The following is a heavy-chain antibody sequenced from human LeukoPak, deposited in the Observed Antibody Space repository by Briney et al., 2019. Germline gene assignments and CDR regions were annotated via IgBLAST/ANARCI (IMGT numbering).Heavy chain of an antibody. V-gene: IGHV4-59*01. Sequence: SETLSLTCTVSGGSIRSYYWSWIRQPPGKGLEYIGYIYYSGSTYYNPSLKNRVTMSVDTSKSQFSLKLYSVTAADTAMYYCARSAWGYAFDIWGQGTMVTVSS. CDR1: GGSIRSYY. D-gene: IGHD7-27*01. CDR3: ARSAWGYAFDI. J-gene: IGHJ3*02. CDR2: IYYSGST.